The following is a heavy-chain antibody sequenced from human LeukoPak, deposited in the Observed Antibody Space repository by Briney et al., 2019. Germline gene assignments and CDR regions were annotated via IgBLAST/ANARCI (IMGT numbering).Heavy chain of an antibody. CDR2: IYYSGST. J-gene: IGHJ4*02. V-gene: IGHV4-59*01. CDR3: ARDESGYDYTPFDY. Sequence: SETLSLTCTVSGGSISSYYWSWIRQPPGKGLEWIGYIYYSGSTNYNPSLKSRVTISVDTSKNQFSLKLSSVTAADTAVYYCARDESGYDYTPFDYWGQGTLVTVSS. CDR1: GGSISSYY. D-gene: IGHD5-12*01.